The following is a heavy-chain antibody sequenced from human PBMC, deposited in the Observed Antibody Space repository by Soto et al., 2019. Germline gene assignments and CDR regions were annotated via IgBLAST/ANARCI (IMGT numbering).Heavy chain of an antibody. CDR1: GFTFSSYA. CDR2: ISGSGGST. Sequence: GGSLRLSCAASGFTFSSYAMSWVRQAPGKGLEWVSAISGSGGSTYYADSVKGRFTISRDNSKNTLYLQMNSLRAEDTAVYYCAKVRRPDGNYYYGMDVWGQGTTVTVSS. CDR3: AKVRRPDGNYYYGMDV. J-gene: IGHJ6*02. V-gene: IGHV3-23*01.